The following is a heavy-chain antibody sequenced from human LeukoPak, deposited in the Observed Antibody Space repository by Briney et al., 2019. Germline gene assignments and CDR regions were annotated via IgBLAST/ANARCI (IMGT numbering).Heavy chain of an antibody. V-gene: IGHV4-30-4*08. CDR3: AREGGSSTSWYPGAFDI. CDR2: IYYSGST. J-gene: IGHJ3*02. D-gene: IGHD2-2*01. Sequence: SETLSLTCTVSGGSISSGDYYWSWIRQPPGQGLEWIGYIYYSGSTYYNPSLKSRVTISVDTSKNQFSLKLSSVTAADTAVYYCAREGGSSTSWYPGAFDIWGQGTMVTVSS. CDR1: GGSISSGDYY.